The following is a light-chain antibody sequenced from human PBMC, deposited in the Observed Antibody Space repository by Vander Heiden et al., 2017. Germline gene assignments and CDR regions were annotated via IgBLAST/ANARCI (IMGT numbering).Light chain of an antibody. Sequence: SYELPQPPSVSVSPGQTASITCSGDKLGDKYACWYQQKQGQSPVRCCEQESKRPSGIPERLVGSNAGKKATRTTGGTQAMKKTNDAGQGWVSRTSLGVFGGGTKLTVL. CDR2: QES. CDR1: KLGDKY. CDR3: QGWVSRTSLGV. V-gene: IGLV3-1*01. J-gene: IGLJ2*01.